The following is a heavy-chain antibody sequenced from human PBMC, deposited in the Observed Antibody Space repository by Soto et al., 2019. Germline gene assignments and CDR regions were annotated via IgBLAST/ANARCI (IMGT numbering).Heavy chain of an antibody. V-gene: IGHV2-5*01. Sequence: SGPTLVNPTQTLTLTCTFSGFSLSTSGVGVGWIRQPPGKALEWLALIYWNDDKRYSPSLKSRLTITKDTSKNQVVLTMTNMVTADTATYSCAHNTLTHAGPYLDYWGQGTLVTVSS. D-gene: IGHD2-15*01. CDR2: IYWNDDK. CDR3: AHNTLTHAGPYLDY. J-gene: IGHJ4*02. CDR1: GFSLSTSGVG.